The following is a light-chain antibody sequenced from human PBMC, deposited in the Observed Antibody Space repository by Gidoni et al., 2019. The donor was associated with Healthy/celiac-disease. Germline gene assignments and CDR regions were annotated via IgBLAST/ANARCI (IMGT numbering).Light chain of an antibody. CDR1: QGISSY. CDR3: HAGS. J-gene: IGKJ4*01. Sequence: DIQLTQSPSFLSASVGERVTITCRASQGISSYLAWYQQKPGKAPKLLIYAASTLQSGVPSRFSGSGSGTEFTLTISSLQPEDFATYYCHAGSFGGGTKVEIK. CDR2: AAS. V-gene: IGKV1-9*01.